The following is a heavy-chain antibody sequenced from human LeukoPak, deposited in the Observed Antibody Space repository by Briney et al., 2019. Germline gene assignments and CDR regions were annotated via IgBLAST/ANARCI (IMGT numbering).Heavy chain of an antibody. D-gene: IGHD1-14*01. CDR1: GFTFSSYA. Sequence: ESGGSLRLSRSASGFTFSSYAMNCVRPAPGKRLECVSTISNTGDSTFYIDSVKGRFAISRDNSKNTLYLQMNSLRAEDTAIYYCAKRGTGRYYYGMDVWGQGTTVTVSS. V-gene: IGHV3-23*01. CDR3: AKRGTGRYYYGMDV. J-gene: IGHJ6*02. CDR2: ISNTGDST.